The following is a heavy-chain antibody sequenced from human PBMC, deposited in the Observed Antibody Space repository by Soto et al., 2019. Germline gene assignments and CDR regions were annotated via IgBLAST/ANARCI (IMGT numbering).Heavy chain of an antibody. Sequence: QVQLVQSGAEVKNPGASVKVSCKASGYSFTRYGIGWARQAPGQGLEWMGWINAYNGNTNYAQNLQGRLTLTTDTSTTTADMGLRSLRSNDTAIYYCAMVDVYVTPSPQDVWGQGTTVTVSS. CDR1: GYSFTRYG. V-gene: IGHV1-18*01. CDR2: INAYNGNT. CDR3: AMVDVYVTPSPQDV. D-gene: IGHD3-16*01. J-gene: IGHJ6*02.